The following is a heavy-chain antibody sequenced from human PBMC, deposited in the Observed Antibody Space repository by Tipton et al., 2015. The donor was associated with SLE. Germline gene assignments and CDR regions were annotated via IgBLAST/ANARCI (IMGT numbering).Heavy chain of an antibody. CDR1: GFTFSSYW. Sequence: SLRLSCAASGFTFSSYWMHWVRQAPGKGLVWVSRINSDESSTSYADSVKGRFTISRDNAKNTLYLQMNSLRVEDTAVYYCARGEVLDYFDPWGQGTLVTVSS. CDR2: INSDESST. J-gene: IGHJ5*02. CDR3: ARGEVLDYFDP. D-gene: IGHD4-11*01. V-gene: IGHV3-74*01.